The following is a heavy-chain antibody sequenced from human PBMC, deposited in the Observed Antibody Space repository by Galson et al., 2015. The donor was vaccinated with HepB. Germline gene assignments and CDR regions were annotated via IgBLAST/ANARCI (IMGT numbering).Heavy chain of an antibody. V-gene: IGHV3-30*18. J-gene: IGHJ6*02. Sequence: SLRLSCAASGFSFRGYGMHWVRQAPGKGLEWVAVISYDGSNTYYADSGKGRCTISRDNSKNPLYLQMSSLRVEDTAVYYCAKDGPGVGDYFGIDVWGQGTTVTVSS. CDR1: GFSFRGYG. CDR3: AKDGPGVGDYFGIDV. CDR2: ISYDGSNT. D-gene: IGHD2-8*01.